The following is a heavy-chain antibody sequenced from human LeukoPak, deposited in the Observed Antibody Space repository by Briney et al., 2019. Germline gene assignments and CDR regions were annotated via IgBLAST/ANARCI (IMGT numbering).Heavy chain of an antibody. D-gene: IGHD5-24*01. CDR1: GYTFTSYD. V-gene: IGHV1-8*01. Sequence: ASVKVSCKASGYTFTSYDINWVRQATGQGLVWMGWMNPNSGNTGYAQKFQGRVTMTRNTSISTAYMELSSLRSEDTAVYYCARTSQGEMATKNWGQGTLVTVSS. CDR3: ARTSQGEMATKN. J-gene: IGHJ4*02. CDR2: MNPNSGNT.